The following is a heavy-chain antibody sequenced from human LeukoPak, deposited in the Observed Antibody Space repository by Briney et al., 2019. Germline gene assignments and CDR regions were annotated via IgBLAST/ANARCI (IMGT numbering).Heavy chain of an antibody. V-gene: IGHV3-30*18. Sequence: GGSLRLSCAGSGFTFDTYDIHWVRQAPGKGLEWVAVISYDGGNKYCADSVKGRFTIARDNSKNTLYLQMNSLRGEDTAVYYCVKTYRPSVITDAMDVWGQGTTVTVSS. D-gene: IGHD3-22*01. CDR3: VKTYRPSVITDAMDV. CDR1: GFTFDTYD. J-gene: IGHJ6*02. CDR2: ISYDGGNK.